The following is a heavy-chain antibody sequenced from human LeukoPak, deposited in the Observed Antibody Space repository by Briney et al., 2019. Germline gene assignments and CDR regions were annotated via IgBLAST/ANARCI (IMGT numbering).Heavy chain of an antibody. CDR2: INSDGTNI. V-gene: IGHV3-74*01. Sequence: GGFLRLSCAASGFTFSSYWMHWVRQAPGKGLVWVSRINSDGTNITYADSVKGRFTISRDNAKKTLYLQMNSLRAEDTAVYYCARYPSNNWYGNFQYWGQGTLVTVSS. CDR1: GFTFSSYW. CDR3: ARYPSNNWYGNFQY. D-gene: IGHD6-13*01. J-gene: IGHJ1*01.